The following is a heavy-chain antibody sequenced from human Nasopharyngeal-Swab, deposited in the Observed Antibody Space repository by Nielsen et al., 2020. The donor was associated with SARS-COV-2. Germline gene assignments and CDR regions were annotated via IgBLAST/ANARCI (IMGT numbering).Heavy chain of an antibody. CDR3: ARDDYGDYVWSFDY. CDR1: GFTFSSYA. Sequence: GGSLRLSCAASGFTFSSYAMHWVRQAPGKGLEWVAVISYDGSNKYYADSVKGRFTISRDNSKNTLYLQMNSLRAEGTAVYYCARDDYGDYVWSFDYWGQGTLVTVSS. J-gene: IGHJ4*02. D-gene: IGHD4-17*01. V-gene: IGHV3-30*04. CDR2: ISYDGSNK.